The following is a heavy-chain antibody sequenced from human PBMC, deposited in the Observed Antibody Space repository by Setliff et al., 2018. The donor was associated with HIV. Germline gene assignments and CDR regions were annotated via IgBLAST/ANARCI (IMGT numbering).Heavy chain of an antibody. CDR1: GFNFGEYA. CDR3: ASLYCSGGSCYYYHALDV. D-gene: IGHD2-15*01. Sequence: PGGSLRLSCSASGFNFGEYALSWVRQAPGKGLEWVAFIRTKAYSGTTEYAASVKDRFTISRDDSKSIAYLQMNSLRGEDTAVYYCASLYCSGGSCYYYHALDVWGQGTTVTVSS. CDR2: IRTKAYSGTT. V-gene: IGHV3-49*04. J-gene: IGHJ6*02.